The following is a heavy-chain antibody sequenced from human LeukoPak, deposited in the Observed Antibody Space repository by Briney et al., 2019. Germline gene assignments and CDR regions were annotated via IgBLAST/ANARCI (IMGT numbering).Heavy chain of an antibody. CDR3: AREQVSPGATGYSSSGFDP. Sequence: PGGSLRLSCAASGFTFSSYEMIWVRQAPGKGLEWVSYISRSGSTIFYADSVKGRFIISRDNAKNSLYLQMNSLGAEDTAVYYCAREQVSPGATGYSSSGFDPWGQGTLVTVSS. V-gene: IGHV3-48*03. J-gene: IGHJ5*02. CDR2: ISRSGSTI. D-gene: IGHD6-6*01. CDR1: GFTFSSYE.